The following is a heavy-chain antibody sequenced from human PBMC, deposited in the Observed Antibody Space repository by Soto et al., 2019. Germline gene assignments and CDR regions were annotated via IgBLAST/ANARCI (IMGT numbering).Heavy chain of an antibody. D-gene: IGHD1-26*01. Sequence: ASVKVSCKASGYSFTSLDINWVRQTAGQGLEWMGWMQPSTGRTGYAQKFQGRVTMTRDTSMNTAYMELTTLTSDDTAFYYCARGVSAGVDYWGQGTLVTVSS. V-gene: IGHV1-8*01. CDR2: MQPSTGRT. CDR1: GYSFTSLD. CDR3: ARGVSAGVDY. J-gene: IGHJ4*02.